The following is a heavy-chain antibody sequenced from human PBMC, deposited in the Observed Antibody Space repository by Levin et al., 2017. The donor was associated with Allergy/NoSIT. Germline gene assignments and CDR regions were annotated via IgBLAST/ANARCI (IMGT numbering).Heavy chain of an antibody. CDR2: INHSGST. J-gene: IGHJ4*02. D-gene: IGHD6-6*01. V-gene: IGHV4-34*01. Sequence: SETLSLTCAVYGGSFSGYYWSWIRQPPGKGLEWIGEINHSGSTNYNPSLKSRVTISVDTSKNQFSLKLSSVTAADTAVYYCARGVRGIAARPDNVNTGRTPVTYFDYWGQGTLVTVSS. CDR3: ARGVRGIAARPDNVNTGRTPVTYFDY. CDR1: GGSFSGYY.